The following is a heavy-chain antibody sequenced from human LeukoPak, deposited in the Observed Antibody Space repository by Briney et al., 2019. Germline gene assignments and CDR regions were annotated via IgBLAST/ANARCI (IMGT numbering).Heavy chain of an antibody. CDR3: ARDGGLGYCSSTSCYPDY. CDR1: GFTFSTYW. CDR2: INQDGSEK. D-gene: IGHD2-2*01. J-gene: IGHJ4*02. Sequence: GGSLRLSCAASGFTFSTYWMSWVRQAPGKGLEWVANINQDGSEKYYVDSVKGRFTISRDNAKNSLYLQMNSLRAEDTAVYYCARDGGLGYCSSTSCYPDYWGQGTLVTVSS. V-gene: IGHV3-7*01.